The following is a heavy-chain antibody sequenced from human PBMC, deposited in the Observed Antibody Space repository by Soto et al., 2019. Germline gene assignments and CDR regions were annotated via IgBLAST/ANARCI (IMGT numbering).Heavy chain of an antibody. CDR3: ARHATWSGSTNYYYYYYMDV. CDR1: GGSISSYY. V-gene: IGHV4-59*08. J-gene: IGHJ6*03. Sequence: SETLSLTCTVSGGSISSYYWSWIRQPPGKGLEWIGYIYYSGSTNYNPSLKSRVTISVDTSKNQFSLKLSSVTAADTAVYYCARHATWSGSTNYYYYYYMDVWGKGTTVTVSS. CDR2: IYYSGST. D-gene: IGHD3-3*01.